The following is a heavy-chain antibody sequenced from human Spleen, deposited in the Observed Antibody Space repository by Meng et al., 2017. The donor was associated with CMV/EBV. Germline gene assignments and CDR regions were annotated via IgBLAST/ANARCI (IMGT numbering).Heavy chain of an antibody. J-gene: IGHJ4*02. D-gene: IGHD1-20*01. CDR3: ARVGNWKGVDY. CDR1: GGSFSGYY. V-gene: IGHV4-34*01. CDR2: INHSGST. Sequence: GSLRLSCAVYGGSFSGYYWSWIRQPPGKGLEWIGEINHSGSTNYNPSLKSRVTISVDTSKNQFSLKLSTVTAADTAVYYCARVGNWKGVDYWGQGTLVTVSS.